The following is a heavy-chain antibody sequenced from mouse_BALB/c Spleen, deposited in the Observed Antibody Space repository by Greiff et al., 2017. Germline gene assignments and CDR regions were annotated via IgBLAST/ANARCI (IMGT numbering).Heavy chain of an antibody. J-gene: IGHJ1*01. CDR2: INPGSGGT. Sequence: VQLQESGAELVRPGTSVKVSCKASGYAFTNYLIEWVKQRPGQGLEWIGVINPGSGGTNYNEKFKGKATLTADKSSSTAYMQLSSLTSDDSAVYFCARGGSSYSYFDVWGAGTTVTVSS. D-gene: IGHD1-1*01. CDR3: ARGGSSYSYFDV. V-gene: IGHV1-54*01. CDR1: GYAFTNYL.